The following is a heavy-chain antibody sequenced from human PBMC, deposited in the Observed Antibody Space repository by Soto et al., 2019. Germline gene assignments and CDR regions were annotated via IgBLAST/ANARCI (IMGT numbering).Heavy chain of an antibody. D-gene: IGHD3-22*01. CDR3: ARDQGDSSGYHDAFDI. V-gene: IGHV3-53*01. Sequence: PGGSLRLSCAASGFTVSSNYMSWVRQAPGKGLEWVSVIYSGGSTYYADSVKGRFTISRDNSKNTLYLQMNSLRAEDTVVYYCARDQGDSSGYHDAFDIWGQGTMVTVSS. CDR1: GFTVSSNY. J-gene: IGHJ3*02. CDR2: IYSGGST.